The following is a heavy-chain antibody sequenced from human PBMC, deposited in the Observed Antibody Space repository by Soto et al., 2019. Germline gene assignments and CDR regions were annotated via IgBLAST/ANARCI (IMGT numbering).Heavy chain of an antibody. D-gene: IGHD5-18*01. J-gene: IGHJ4*02. CDR3: ARGHTANTAMVTGQFDY. CDR2: ISYDGSIK. V-gene: IGHV3-30-3*01. CDR1: GFTFYNYA. Sequence: QVQLVESGGGVVQPGTSLRLSCAASGFTFYNYALHWVRRAPDKGLEWVAVISYDGSIKYYADSVKGRFTISRDNSKNTLYLQMNSLRAEDMAVYYCARGHTANTAMVTGQFDYWGQGTLVTVSS.